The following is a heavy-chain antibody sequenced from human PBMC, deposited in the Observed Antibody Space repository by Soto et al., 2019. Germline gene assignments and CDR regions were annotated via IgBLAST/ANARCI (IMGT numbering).Heavy chain of an antibody. CDR3: ARDLLAADF. V-gene: IGHV1-46*04. CDR2: INPTAYST. J-gene: IGHJ4*02. CDR1: GYRFTSYY. D-gene: IGHD3-3*02. Sequence: QVQLVQSGAEVKKPGASVKVSCQASGYRFTSYYIHWVRQAPGQGLEWVGVINPTAYSTNYAQKLRGRVTMTRDTSTSTVYMELSSLRSEDTAVYYCARDLLAADFWGQGTLVTVSS.